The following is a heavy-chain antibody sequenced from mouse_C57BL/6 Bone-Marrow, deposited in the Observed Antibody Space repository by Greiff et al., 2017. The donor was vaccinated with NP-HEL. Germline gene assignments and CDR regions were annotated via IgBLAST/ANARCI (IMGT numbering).Heavy chain of an antibody. CDR1: GYAFSSYW. CDR3: ARGDIYYYGSSYFFYFDY. D-gene: IGHD1-1*01. Sequence: VKLVESGAELVKPGASVKISCKASGYAFSSYWMNWVKQRPGKGLEWIGQIYPGDGDTNYNGKFKGKATLTADKSSSTAYMQLSSLTSEDSAVYFCARGDIYYYGSSYFFYFDYWGQGTTLTVSS. CDR2: IYPGDGDT. V-gene: IGHV1-80*01. J-gene: IGHJ2*01.